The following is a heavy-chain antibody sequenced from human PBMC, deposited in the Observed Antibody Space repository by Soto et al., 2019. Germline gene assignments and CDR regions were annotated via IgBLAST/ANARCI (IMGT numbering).Heavy chain of an antibody. V-gene: IGHV4-61*01. CDR3: ARIVEGATDDL. Sequence: PSETLSLTSSVSGDSVSSDRYFWTWIRQPPGKGLEWMAYISYTGDTNYNPSLKTRVTISVDTSRSQFSLTLTSVTSADTAVYFCARIVEGATDDLWGQGSLVTVS. CDR1: GDSVSSDRYF. J-gene: IGHJ5*02. CDR2: ISYTGDT. D-gene: IGHD1-26*01.